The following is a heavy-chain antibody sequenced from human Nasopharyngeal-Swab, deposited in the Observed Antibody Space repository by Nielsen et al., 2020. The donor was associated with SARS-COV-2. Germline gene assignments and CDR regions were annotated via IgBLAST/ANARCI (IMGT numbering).Heavy chain of an antibody. Sequence: GSLKISCAASGFTFSSYAMHWVRQAPGKGLEWVAVISYDGSNKYYADSVKGRFTISRDNSKNTLYLQMNSLRAEDTAVYYCAGGQGRYYYYGMDVWGQGTTVTVSS. CDR2: ISYDGSNK. J-gene: IGHJ6*02. V-gene: IGHV3-30-3*01. CDR1: GFTFSSYA. D-gene: IGHD2-15*01. CDR3: AGGQGRYYYYGMDV.